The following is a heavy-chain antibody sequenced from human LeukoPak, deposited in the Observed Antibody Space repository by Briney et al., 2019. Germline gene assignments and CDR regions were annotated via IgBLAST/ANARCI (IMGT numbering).Heavy chain of an antibody. D-gene: IGHD6-19*01. J-gene: IGHJ4*02. CDR1: GGSISSGGYS. Sequence: PSETLSLTCAVSGGSISSGGYSWRWIRQPPGKGLEWIGYIYHSGSTYYNPSLKSRVTISVDRSKNQFSLKLSSVTAADTAVYCCARHGRITVAGKRNTFDNWGQGTLVTVSS. CDR2: IYHSGST. CDR3: ARHGRITVAGKRNTFDN. V-gene: IGHV4-30-2*01.